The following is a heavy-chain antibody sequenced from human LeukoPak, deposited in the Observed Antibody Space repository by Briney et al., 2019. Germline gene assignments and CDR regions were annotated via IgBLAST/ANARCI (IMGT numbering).Heavy chain of an antibody. CDR2: MNPNSGDT. CDR1: GYIFTSYD. J-gene: IGHJ6*03. Sequence: ASVKVPCKASGYIFTSYDINWVRQATGQGLEWMGWMNPNSGDTGYAQTFLGRVTLTRDTSISTAYMELSSLRSEDTAVYYCARGPDYDLLTGYPDYYYYSMDVWGKGTTVTVSS. D-gene: IGHD3-9*01. CDR3: ARGPDYDLLTGYPDYYYYSMDV. V-gene: IGHV1-8*01.